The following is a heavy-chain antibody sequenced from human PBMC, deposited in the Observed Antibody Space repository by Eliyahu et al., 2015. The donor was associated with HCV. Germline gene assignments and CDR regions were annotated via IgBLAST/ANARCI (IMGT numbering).Heavy chain of an antibody. D-gene: IGHD3-16*01. Sequence: EVQLVESGGGLIQPGGSLRLSCAASGFTVSSNYMSWVRQAPGKGLEWVSVIYSGGSTYYADSVKGRFTISRDNSKNTLYLQMNSLRAEDTAVYYCARDLGGVDRENAFDIWGQGTMVTVSS. CDR1: GFTVSSNY. J-gene: IGHJ3*02. CDR3: ARDLGGVDRENAFDI. CDR2: IYSGGST. V-gene: IGHV3-53*01.